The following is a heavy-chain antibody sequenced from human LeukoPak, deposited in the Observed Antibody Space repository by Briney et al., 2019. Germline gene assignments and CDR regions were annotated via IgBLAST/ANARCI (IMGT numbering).Heavy chain of an antibody. J-gene: IGHJ4*02. CDR1: GYTFTSYY. CDR3: ARPHSYGYGYYFDY. D-gene: IGHD5-18*01. V-gene: IGHV1-2*02. CDR2: INPNSGGT. Sequence: ASVKVSCKASGYTFTSYYMHWVRQAPGQGLEWMGIINPNSGGTNYAQKFQGRVTVTRDTSISTAYMELSRLRSDDTAVYYCARPHSYGYGYYFDYWGQGTLVTVSS.